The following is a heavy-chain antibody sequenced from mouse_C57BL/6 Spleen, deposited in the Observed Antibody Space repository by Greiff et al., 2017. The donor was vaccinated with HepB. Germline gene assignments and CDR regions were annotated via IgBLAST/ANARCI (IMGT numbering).Heavy chain of an antibody. D-gene: IGHD1-1*01. V-gene: IGHV1-64*01. CDR2: IHPNSGST. J-gene: IGHJ4*01. Sequence: QVQLQQPGAELVKPGASVKLSCKASGYTFTSYWMHWVKQRPGQGLEWIGMIHPNSGSTNYNEKFKSKATLTVDKSSSTAYMQLSSLTSEDSAVYYCARTGYDGSSAMDYWGQGTSVTVSS. CDR3: ARTGYDGSSAMDY. CDR1: GYTFTSYW.